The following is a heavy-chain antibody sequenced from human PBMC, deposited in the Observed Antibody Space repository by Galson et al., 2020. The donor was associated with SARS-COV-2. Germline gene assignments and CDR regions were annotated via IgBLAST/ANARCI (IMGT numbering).Heavy chain of an antibody. V-gene: IGHV3-74*01. Sequence: GESLKISCAASGFTFSHYYIHWVRQVPGKGLVWVARVNGDGSNTIYADSVKGRFTVSRDNAKNTLYLQMNDLRAEDTGLYYCARDRAEWQLLVALYVWGRGTLVTVSS. J-gene: IGHJ3*01. CDR1: GFTFSHYY. CDR3: ARDRAEWQLLVALYV. CDR2: VNGDGSNT. D-gene: IGHD3-3*01.